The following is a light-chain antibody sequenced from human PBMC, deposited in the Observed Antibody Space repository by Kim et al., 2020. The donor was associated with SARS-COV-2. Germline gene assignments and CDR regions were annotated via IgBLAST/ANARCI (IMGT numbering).Light chain of an antibody. V-gene: IGLV3-21*01. CDR1: NIGGHS. CDR3: QVWDTDTDDYV. J-gene: IGLJ1*01. CDR2: YDS. Sequence: APGQTARITCGGNNIGGHSVHWYQQKPGQAPVLVIYYDSDRPSGIPERFSGSKAATTATLTISRVEAGGEADYYCQVWDTDTDDYVFGTGTKVTVL.